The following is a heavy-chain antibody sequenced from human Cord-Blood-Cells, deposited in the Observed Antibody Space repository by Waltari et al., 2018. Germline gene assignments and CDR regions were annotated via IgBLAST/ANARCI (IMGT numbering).Heavy chain of an antibody. CDR1: GFPFVRYG. J-gene: IGHJ6*02. CDR3: AKDRGIAAAGTPYYGMDV. D-gene: IGHD6-13*01. V-gene: IGHV3-30*18. CDR2: ISYDGSNK. Sequence: QVQLVESGGGVVQPVRSLRLSCAASGFPFVRYGLPRVGQAPGKGLEGVAVISYDGSNKYYADSVKGRFTISRDNSKNTLYLQMNSLRAEDTAVYYCAKDRGIAAAGTPYYGMDVWGQGTTVTVSS.